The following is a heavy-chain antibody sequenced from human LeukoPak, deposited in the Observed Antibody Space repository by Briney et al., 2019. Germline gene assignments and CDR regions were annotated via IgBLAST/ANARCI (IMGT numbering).Heavy chain of an antibody. Sequence: SETLSLTCTVSGDSVNSHRYYWGWIRQSPAKGLEWIGFVYYSGSRYSNPSLMSRLLISLDSSKNQFSLKLSSVTAADTAVYYCARLITAFQAFDSWGQGTLVTVSS. D-gene: IGHD3-16*01. J-gene: IGHJ4*02. CDR3: ARLITAFQAFDS. V-gene: IGHV4-39*01. CDR1: GDSVNSHRYY. CDR2: VYYSGSR.